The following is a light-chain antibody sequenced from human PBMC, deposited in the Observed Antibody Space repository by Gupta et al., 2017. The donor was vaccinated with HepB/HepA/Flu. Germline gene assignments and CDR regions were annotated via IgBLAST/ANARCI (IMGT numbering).Light chain of an antibody. J-gene: IGKJ2*01. CDR1: QSPNSNY. CDR3: QQYGSSPLYT. CDR2: GAS. Sequence: ENVLTQSPGTLALSPGERVNLSCRASQSPNSNYLALDQQKPGQAPRLLIYGASIRATGISDRFSGSGSGTDFTLTISRLEPEDFAMYYCQQYGSSPLYTFGQGTKLQIK. V-gene: IGKV3-20*01.